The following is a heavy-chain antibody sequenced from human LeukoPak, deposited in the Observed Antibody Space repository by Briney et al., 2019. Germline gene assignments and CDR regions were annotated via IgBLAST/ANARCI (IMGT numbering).Heavy chain of an antibody. J-gene: IGHJ3*02. CDR3: SRRSGHSHGEAFDI. Sequence: PGGSLRLSCAASGFTFRSYGMHWVRRAPGKGLEWVAIIWSHGNDKYYADSVKGRFTISRDNSENTLSLEMNSLKIEDTAVFYCSRRSGHSHGEAFDIWGQGTMVTVSS. CDR2: IWSHGNDK. CDR1: GFTFRSYG. D-gene: IGHD5-18*01. V-gene: IGHV3-33*01.